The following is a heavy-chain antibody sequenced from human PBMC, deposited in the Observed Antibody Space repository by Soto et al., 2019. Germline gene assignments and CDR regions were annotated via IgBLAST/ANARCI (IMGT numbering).Heavy chain of an antibody. CDR3: VVDGYDSSGYDNRAFDY. Sequence: PGESLKISCKGSGYSFTSYWIGWVRQMPGKGLEWMGIIYPGDSDTRYSPSFQGQVTISADKSISTAYLQWSSLKASDTAMYYCVVDGYDSSGYDNRAFDYWGQGTLVTVSS. CDR1: GYSFTSYW. D-gene: IGHD3-22*01. V-gene: IGHV5-51*01. CDR2: IYPGDSDT. J-gene: IGHJ4*02.